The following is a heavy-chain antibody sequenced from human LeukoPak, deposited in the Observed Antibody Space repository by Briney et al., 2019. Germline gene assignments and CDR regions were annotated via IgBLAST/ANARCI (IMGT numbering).Heavy chain of an antibody. J-gene: IGHJ5*02. Sequence: GGSLRLSCAASGFSVWSNYMSWVRQAPGKGLEWVSVIWSGGGTYYADSVKGRFTISRDNSKNTVYLQMNSLRAEDTAVCYCAGDPDPWGQGTLVTVSS. CDR3: AGDPDP. CDR1: GFSVWSNY. V-gene: IGHV3-66*01. CDR2: IWSGGGT.